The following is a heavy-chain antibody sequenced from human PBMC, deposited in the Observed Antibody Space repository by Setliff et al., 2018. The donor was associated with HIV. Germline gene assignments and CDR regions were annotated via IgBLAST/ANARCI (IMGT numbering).Heavy chain of an antibody. V-gene: IGHV5-51*01. CDR1: GYSFTSYW. CDR3: ARRGLYDTAPFDY. D-gene: IGHD2-2*02. CDR2: IYPGDSDT. J-gene: IGHJ4*02. Sequence: GESLKISCKGSGYSFTSYWIGWVRQMPGKGLDWMGIIYPGDSDTRYSPSFQGQVTISADKSISTAYLQWSSLKASDTAMYYCARRGLYDTAPFDYWGQGTLVTVSS.